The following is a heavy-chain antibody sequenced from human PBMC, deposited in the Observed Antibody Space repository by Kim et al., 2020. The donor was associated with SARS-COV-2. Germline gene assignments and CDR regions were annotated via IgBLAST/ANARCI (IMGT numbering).Heavy chain of an antibody. D-gene: IGHD3-10*01. Sequence: SVKGRFTISRDNAKNSLYLQMNSLRAEDTAVYYCARTYYYGSGSYRAFDYWGQGTLVTVSS. J-gene: IGHJ4*02. CDR3: ARTYYYGSGSYRAFDY. V-gene: IGHV3-11*03.